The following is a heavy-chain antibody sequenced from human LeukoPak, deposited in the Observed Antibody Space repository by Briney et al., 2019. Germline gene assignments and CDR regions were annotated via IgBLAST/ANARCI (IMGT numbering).Heavy chain of an antibody. CDR2: INTNTRDP. Sequence: GASVKVSCKASGYTFTGYYMHWVRQAPGQGLEWMGWINTNTRDPTYAQGFTGRFVFSLDTSVSTAYLQISSLKAEDTAVYYCASLDLVSSSDNWGQGTMVTVSS. J-gene: IGHJ3*02. V-gene: IGHV7-4-1*02. CDR3: ASLDLVSSSDN. CDR1: GYTFTGYY. D-gene: IGHD6-6*01.